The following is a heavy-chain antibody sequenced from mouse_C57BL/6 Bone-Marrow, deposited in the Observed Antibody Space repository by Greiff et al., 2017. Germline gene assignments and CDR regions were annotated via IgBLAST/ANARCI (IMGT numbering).Heavy chain of an antibody. CDR1: GFTFTSYC. Sequence: QVQLQQPGAELVKPGASVKLSCTASGFTFTSYCMHWVKQSPGQGLEWIGMIHPDSGNTNYTEKFKSQATLTVDKSSSTAYMQLSSLTSEDSAVYYCAREDDGSNYDAMDYWGQGTSVTVSS. J-gene: IGHJ4*01. CDR3: AREDDGSNYDAMDY. D-gene: IGHD2-5*01. V-gene: IGHV1-64*01. CDR2: IHPDSGNT.